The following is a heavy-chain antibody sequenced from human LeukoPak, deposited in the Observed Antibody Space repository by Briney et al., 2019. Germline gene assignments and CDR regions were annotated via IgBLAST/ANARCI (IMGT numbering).Heavy chain of an antibody. J-gene: IGHJ4*02. Sequence: ASVKVSCKASGYTFTSYAVHWVRQAPGQRLEWMGWINAGNGNTQYSQNFQGRVTITRDTSANTAYMELSSLRSEDTAVYYCARFSITIFGVANWYFDYWGQGTLVTVSS. D-gene: IGHD3-3*01. V-gene: IGHV1-3*01. CDR3: ARFSITIFGVANWYFDY. CDR2: INAGNGNT. CDR1: GYTFTSYA.